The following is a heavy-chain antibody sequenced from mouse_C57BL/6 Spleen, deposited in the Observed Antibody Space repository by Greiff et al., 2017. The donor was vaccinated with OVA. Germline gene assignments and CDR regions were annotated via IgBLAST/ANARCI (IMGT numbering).Heavy chain of an antibody. CDR1: GYTFTDYN. V-gene: IGHV1-18*01. CDR3: ARKRGVYYDYDDEGFDY. CDR2: INPNNGGT. J-gene: IGHJ2*01. Sequence: EVQLQQSGPELVKPGASVKIPCKASGYTFTDYNMDWVKQSHGKSLEWIGDINPNNGGTIYNQKFKGKATLTVDKSSSTAYMELRSLTSEDTAVYYCARKRGVYYDYDDEGFDYWGQGTTLTVSS. D-gene: IGHD2-4*01.